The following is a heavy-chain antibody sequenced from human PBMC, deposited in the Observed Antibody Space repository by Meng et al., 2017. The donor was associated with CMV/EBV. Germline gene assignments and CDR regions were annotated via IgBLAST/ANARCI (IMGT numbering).Heavy chain of an antibody. CDR2: IYYSGST. Sequence: GSLRLSCTVSGGSVSSGSYYWSWIWQPPGKGLEWIGYIYYSGSTNYNPSLKSRVTISVDTSKNQFSLKLSSVTAADTAVYYCATHILANYYDSSGYVYWGQGTLVTVSS. CDR3: ATHILANYYDSSGYVY. J-gene: IGHJ4*02. CDR1: GGSVSSGSYY. D-gene: IGHD3-22*01. V-gene: IGHV4-61*01.